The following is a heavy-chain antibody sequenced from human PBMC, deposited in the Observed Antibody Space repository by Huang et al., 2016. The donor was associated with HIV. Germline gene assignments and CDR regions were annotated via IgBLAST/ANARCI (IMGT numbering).Heavy chain of an antibody. CDR3: ARDTSEYYYGMDV. J-gene: IGHJ6*02. V-gene: IGHV4-59*01. CDR1: GGSISSYY. Sequence: QVQLQESGPGLVKPSETLSLTCTVSGGSISSYYWSWIRQPPGKGLEWIGYIYYSGSTNYTPSLKSRVTISVDTSKNQFSLKLTSVTAADTAVYYCARDTSEYYYGMDVWGQGTTVTVSS. CDR2: IYYSGST.